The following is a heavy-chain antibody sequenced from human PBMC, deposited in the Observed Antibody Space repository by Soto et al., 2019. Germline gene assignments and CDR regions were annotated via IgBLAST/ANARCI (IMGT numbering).Heavy chain of an antibody. CDR1: GYTFSDYY. CDR3: ARDPGPSIWHFDV. V-gene: IGHV1-2*02. J-gene: IGHJ2*01. Sequence: QVQLVQSGAEVKKPGASVKVSCKASGYTFSDYYMHWVRQAPGQGLEWMGFINSKSGATNYAQKFQGRVTMSRDTSISTAYMELSNLRSDDTASYYWARDPGPSIWHFDVWGRGTLVTVSS. CDR2: INSKSGAT.